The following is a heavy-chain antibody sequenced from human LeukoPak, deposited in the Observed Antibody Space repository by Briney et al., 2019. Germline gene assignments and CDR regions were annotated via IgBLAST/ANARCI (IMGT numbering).Heavy chain of an antibody. D-gene: IGHD2-2*01. CDR1: GYTFTSYW. Sequence: GESLKISCKGSGYTFTSYWIGWVRQMPGKGLEWMGIIYPGDSDTRYSPSFQGHVTTSADKSISTAFLQWSSLKASDTAMYYCARIVSCSDTSCYALDYWGQGTLVSVSS. J-gene: IGHJ4*02. CDR2: IYPGDSDT. CDR3: ARIVSCSDTSCYALDY. V-gene: IGHV5-51*01.